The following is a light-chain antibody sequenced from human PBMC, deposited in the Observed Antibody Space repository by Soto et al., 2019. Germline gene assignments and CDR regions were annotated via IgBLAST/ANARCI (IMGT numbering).Light chain of an antibody. CDR1: QDITTW. V-gene: IGKV1-12*02. CDR2: AAS. J-gene: IGKJ4*01. CDR3: QQVYVYPST. Sequence: DIQMAQSPSSVSAFVGDRVAVTCRASQDITTWLAWYQKKPGEAPRLLIYAASTLQSGVPSRFSGGGSGTDFTLTISSLQPEDFATYYCQQVYVYPSTFGGGTKVDIK.